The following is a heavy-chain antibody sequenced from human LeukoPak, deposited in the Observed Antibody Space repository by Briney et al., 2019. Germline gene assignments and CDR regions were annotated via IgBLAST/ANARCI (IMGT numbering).Heavy chain of an antibody. J-gene: IGHJ4*02. Sequence: ASVKVSCKVSGYTLTELSMHWVRQAPGKGLEWMGGFDPEDGETIYAQKFQGRVTMTEDTSTDTAYMELSSLRSEDTAVYYCATPVPYGDYFDYWGQGTLVTVSS. D-gene: IGHD4-17*01. CDR2: FDPEDGET. CDR1: GYTLTELS. CDR3: ATPVPYGDYFDY. V-gene: IGHV1-24*01.